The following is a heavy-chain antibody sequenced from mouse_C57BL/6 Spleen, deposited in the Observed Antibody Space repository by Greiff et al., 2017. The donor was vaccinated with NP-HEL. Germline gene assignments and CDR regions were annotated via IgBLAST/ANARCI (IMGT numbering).Heavy chain of an antibody. CDR2: IDPENGDT. D-gene: IGHD1-1*01. Sequence: VQLQQSGAELVRPGASVKLSCTASGFNIKDDYMHWVKQRPEQGLEWIGWIDPENGDTEYASKFQGKATITADTSSNTAYLQLSSLTSEDTAVYYCTTSSSHRAWFAYWGHGTLVTVSA. CDR3: TTSSSHRAWFAY. V-gene: IGHV14-4*01. CDR1: GFNIKDDY. J-gene: IGHJ3*01.